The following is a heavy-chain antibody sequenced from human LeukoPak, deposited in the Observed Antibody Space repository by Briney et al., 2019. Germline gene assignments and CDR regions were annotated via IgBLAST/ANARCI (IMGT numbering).Heavy chain of an antibody. J-gene: IGHJ4*02. CDR3: ATPGGSSTSCYAY. CDR2: IIPIFGTA. Sequence: SVKVSCKASGGTFSSYAISWVRQAPGQGLEWMGGIIPIFGTANYAQKFQGRVTITTDESTSTAYMELSSLRSEDTAVYYCATPGGSSTSCYAYWGQGTLVTVSS. CDR1: GGTFSSYA. D-gene: IGHD2-2*01. V-gene: IGHV1-69*05.